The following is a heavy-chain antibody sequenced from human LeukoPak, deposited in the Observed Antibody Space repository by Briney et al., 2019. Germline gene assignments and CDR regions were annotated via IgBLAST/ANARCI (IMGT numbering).Heavy chain of an antibody. CDR2: INPSGGST. V-gene: IGHV1-46*01. CDR1: GYTFTDYY. J-gene: IGHJ4*02. CDR3: ARDTEDFDY. Sequence: ASVTVSCKASGYTFTDYYIHWVRQAPGQGLEWMGIINPSGGSTTYAQKFQGRVTMTRDTSTSTVYMELSSLRSEDTAVYYCARDTEDFDYWGQGTLVTVSS.